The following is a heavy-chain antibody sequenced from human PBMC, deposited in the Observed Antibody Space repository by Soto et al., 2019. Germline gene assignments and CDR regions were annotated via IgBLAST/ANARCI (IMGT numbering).Heavy chain of an antibody. D-gene: IGHD3-10*01. Sequence: GGSLRLSCTASGFTFGDYAMSWFRQAPGKGLEWVGFIRSKAYGGTTEYAASVKGRFTISRDDSKSIAYLQMNSLKTEDTAVYYCTSSLWFGELLDAFDIWGQGTMVTVSS. CDR3: TSSLWFGELLDAFDI. CDR1: GFTFGDYA. J-gene: IGHJ3*02. CDR2: IRSKAYGGTT. V-gene: IGHV3-49*03.